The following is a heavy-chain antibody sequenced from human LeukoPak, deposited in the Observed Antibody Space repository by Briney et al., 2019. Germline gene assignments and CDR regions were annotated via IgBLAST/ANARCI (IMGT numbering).Heavy chain of an antibody. CDR1: GFTFSSFA. V-gene: IGHV3-15*01. J-gene: IGHJ4*02. CDR3: TTSLSGYDFLFDY. CDR2: IKSKTDGGTT. Sequence: GGSLRLSCEASGFTFSSFAMSWARQAPGKGLEWVGRIKSKTDGGTTDYAAPVKDRFTFSRDDSKNTLYLQMNNLQTEDTAVYYCTTSLSGYDFLFDYWGQGTLVTVSS. D-gene: IGHD5-12*01.